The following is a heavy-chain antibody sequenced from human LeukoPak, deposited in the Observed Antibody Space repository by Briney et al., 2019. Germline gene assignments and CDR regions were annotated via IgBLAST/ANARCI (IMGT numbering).Heavy chain of an antibody. D-gene: IGHD3-3*01. CDR3: ARDPGDYDFWSGYPRPYYFDY. J-gene: IGHJ4*02. Sequence: PGGSLRLSCAASGFSVSTNYLTWVRQAPGKGLEWVSIIYGGGNTYYAGSVKGRFTISRDNAKNSLYLQMNSLRAEDTAVYYCARDPGDYDFWSGYPRPYYFDYWGQGTLVTVSS. V-gene: IGHV3-53*01. CDR2: IYGGGNT. CDR1: GFSVSTNY.